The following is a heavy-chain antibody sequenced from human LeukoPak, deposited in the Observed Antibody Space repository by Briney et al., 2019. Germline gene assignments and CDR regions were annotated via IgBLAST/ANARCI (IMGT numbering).Heavy chain of an antibody. D-gene: IGHD6-19*01. CDR1: GFTFSSYW. J-gene: IGHJ3*02. Sequence: GGSLRLSCAASGFTFSSYWMSWVRQAPGKWLEWVANIKQDGSEKYYVDSVKGRFTISRDNAKNSLYLQMNSLRAEGTAVYYCARAVAVAGPWAFDIWGQGTMVTVSS. CDR3: ARAVAVAGPWAFDI. CDR2: IKQDGSEK. V-gene: IGHV3-7*04.